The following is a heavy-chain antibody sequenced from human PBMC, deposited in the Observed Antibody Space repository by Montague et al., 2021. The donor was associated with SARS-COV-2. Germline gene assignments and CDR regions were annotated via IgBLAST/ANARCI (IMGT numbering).Heavy chain of an antibody. D-gene: IGHD2-8*01. CDR3: ARLLRSCTNGVCRTYYYALDV. J-gene: IGHJ6*02. CDR1: GGSISGYY. V-gene: IGHV4-59*01. Sequence: SETLSLTCTVSGGSISGYYWCWICQRPGKGLEWIGNIYYSGSTKYNPFLASRVTVSVDGSTNKVSLKLSPVTAADTAVYYCARLLRSCTNGVCRTYYYALDVWGQGTTVTVSS. CDR2: IYYSGST.